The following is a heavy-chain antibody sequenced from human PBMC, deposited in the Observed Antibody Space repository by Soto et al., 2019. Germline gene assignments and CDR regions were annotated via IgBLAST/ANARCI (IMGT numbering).Heavy chain of an antibody. D-gene: IGHD2-2*03. J-gene: IGHJ3*02. CDR1: GYSFTSYW. V-gene: IGHV5-51*01. Sequence: GESLQISCKGSGYSFTSYWIGWVRQMPGKGLEWMGIIYPGDSDTRYSPSFQGQVTISADKSISTAYLQWSSLKASDTAMYYCARHRGGYCSSTSCYYDAFDIWGQGTMVTVSS. CDR3: ARHRGGYCSSTSCYYDAFDI. CDR2: IYPGDSDT.